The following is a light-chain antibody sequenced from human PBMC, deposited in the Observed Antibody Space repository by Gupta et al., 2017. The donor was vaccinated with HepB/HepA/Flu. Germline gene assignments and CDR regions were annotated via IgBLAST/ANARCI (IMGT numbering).Light chain of an antibody. V-gene: IGLV1-51*01. J-gene: IGLJ2*01. Sequence: QSLLTQPLSVSAARGQSIMTSCSGSNSNLGNNYVSWYQQLPGTAPKVLIYENNKRHSGLPARFSGSKSGTSATLDISGLQSGDEADYYCGTWDSSLNIVVFGGGTTLTVL. CDR3: GTWDSSLNIVV. CDR1: NSNLGNNY. CDR2: ENN.